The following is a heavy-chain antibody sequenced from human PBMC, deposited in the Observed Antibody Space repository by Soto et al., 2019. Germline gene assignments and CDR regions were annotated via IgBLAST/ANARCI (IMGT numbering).Heavy chain of an antibody. J-gene: IGHJ4*02. CDR3: ARWAGQVRDYGGPFDY. Sequence: ASVKVSCKASGYTFINYYLHWVRQAPGQGLEWMGIINTGGGDTSYAQKFQGRVTMTRDTSTSTVYMELSSLRSEDTAVYYCARWAGQVRDYGGPFDYWGQGTLVTVSS. CDR1: GYTFINYY. CDR2: INTGGGDT. D-gene: IGHD4-17*01. V-gene: IGHV1-46*01.